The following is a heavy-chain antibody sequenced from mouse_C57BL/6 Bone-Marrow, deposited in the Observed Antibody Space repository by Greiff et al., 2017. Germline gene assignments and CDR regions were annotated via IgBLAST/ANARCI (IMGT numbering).Heavy chain of an antibody. D-gene: IGHD1-1*01. CDR2: ISSGGSYT. Sequence: DVMLVESGGDLVKPGGSLKLSCAASGFTFSSYGMSWVRQTPDKRLEWVATISSGGSYTYYPDSVKGRFTISRDNAKNTLYLQMSSLKSEDTAMYYCARSHYYGSQSHYFDYWGQGTTRTVSS. V-gene: IGHV5-6*02. J-gene: IGHJ2*01. CDR1: GFTFSSYG. CDR3: ARSHYYGSQSHYFDY.